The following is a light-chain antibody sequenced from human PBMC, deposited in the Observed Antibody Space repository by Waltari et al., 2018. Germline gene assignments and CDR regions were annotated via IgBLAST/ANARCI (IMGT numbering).Light chain of an antibody. J-gene: IGKJ2*01. V-gene: IGKV3-20*01. CDR3: QQYGSSVMYT. CDR2: AAS. CDR1: QSLSRSR. Sequence: EFVLPQSLGTLSLSPGERAPLSCRASQSLSRSRLAWYQQKPGQAPRLLIYAASSRATGIPDRFSGSGSGTDFSLTISRVEPEDFAVYYCQQYGSSVMYTFGQGTKLEIQ.